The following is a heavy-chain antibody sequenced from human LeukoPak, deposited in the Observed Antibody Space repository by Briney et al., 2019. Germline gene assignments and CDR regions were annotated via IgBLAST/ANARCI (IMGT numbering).Heavy chain of an antibody. Sequence: PSETLSLTCTVSGGSISSSSYYWGWIRQPPGKGLEWIGSIYYSGSTYYNPSLKSRVTISVDTSKNQFSLKLSSVTAADTAMYYCARGRVTFDFWGQGTLVTVSS. CDR1: GGSISSSSYY. CDR3: ARGRVTFDF. CDR2: IYYSGST. D-gene: IGHD4-11*01. V-gene: IGHV4-39*07. J-gene: IGHJ4*02.